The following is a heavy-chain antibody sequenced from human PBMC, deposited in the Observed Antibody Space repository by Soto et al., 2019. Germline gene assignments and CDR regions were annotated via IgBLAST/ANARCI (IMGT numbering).Heavy chain of an antibody. CDR2: ISSNGGST. J-gene: IGHJ4*02. CDR3: VKIRRWLHSHVY. D-gene: IGHD3-10*01. CDR1: GLIPRPGA. V-gene: IGHV3-64D*08. Sequence: GQDLRLPRSASGLIPRPGAKLLCRLVPGKGLEYVSAISSNGGSTYYADSVKGRFTISRDNSKNTLYLQMSSLRAEDTAVYYVVKIRRWLHSHVYWCPGTLVNVSS.